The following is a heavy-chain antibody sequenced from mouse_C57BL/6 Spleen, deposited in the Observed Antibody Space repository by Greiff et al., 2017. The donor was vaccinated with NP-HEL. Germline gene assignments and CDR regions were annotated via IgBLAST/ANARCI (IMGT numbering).Heavy chain of an antibody. CDR3: AIYDYSNYGTFGY. J-gene: IGHJ2*01. V-gene: IGHV1-74*01. Sequence: QVQLKQPGAELVKPGASVKVSCKASGYTFTSYWMHWVKQRPGQGLEWIGRIHPSDSDTNYNQKFKGKATLTVDKSSSTAYMQLSSLTSEDSAVYYCAIYDYSNYGTFGYWGQGTTLTVSS. D-gene: IGHD2-5*01. CDR2: IHPSDSDT. CDR1: GYTFTSYW.